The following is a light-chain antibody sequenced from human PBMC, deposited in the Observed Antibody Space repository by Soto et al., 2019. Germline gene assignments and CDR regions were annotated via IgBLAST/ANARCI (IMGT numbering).Light chain of an antibody. CDR2: WAS. CDR3: LQYYSTPPT. J-gene: IGKJ1*01. Sequence: DIVMTQSPDSLAVSLGERATINCKSSQSVLYSSNNKNYLAWYQQKPGRPPKLLIYWASTRESGVPDRFSGSGSGTDFTLTISSLQAEDVAVYYCLQYYSTPPTFGQGTKV. V-gene: IGKV4-1*01. CDR1: QSVLYSSNNKNY.